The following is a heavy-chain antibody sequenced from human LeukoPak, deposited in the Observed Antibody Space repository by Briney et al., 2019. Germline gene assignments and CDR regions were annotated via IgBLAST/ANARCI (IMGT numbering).Heavy chain of an antibody. CDR3: ARAVLEGYFDY. J-gene: IGHJ4*02. D-gene: IGHD1-1*01. V-gene: IGHV1-46*01. Sequence: ASVKVSCKASGYTFTSYYMHWVRQAPGQGLEWMGIINPSGGSTSYAQKFQGRVTMTRDTSTSTVYMELSSLRSEDTAVYYYARAVLEGYFDYWGQGTLVTVSS. CDR2: INPSGGST. CDR1: GYTFTSYY.